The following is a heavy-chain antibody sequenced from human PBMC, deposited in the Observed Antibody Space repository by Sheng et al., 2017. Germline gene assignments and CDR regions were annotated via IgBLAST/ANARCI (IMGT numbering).Heavy chain of an antibody. V-gene: IGHV4-59*01. Sequence: QVQLQESGPGLVKPSETLSLTCTVSGGSISSYYWSWIRQPPGKGLEWIGYIYYSGSTNYNPSLKSRVTISVDTSKNQFSLKLSSVTAADTAVYYCAREDSSSLWFDPWGQGTLVTVSS. D-gene: IGHD6-13*01. CDR1: GGSISSYY. J-gene: IGHJ5*02. CDR2: IYYSGST. CDR3: AREDSSSLWFDP.